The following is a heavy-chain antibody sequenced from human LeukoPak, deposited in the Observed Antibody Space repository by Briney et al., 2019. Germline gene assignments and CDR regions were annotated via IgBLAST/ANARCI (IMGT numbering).Heavy chain of an antibody. D-gene: IGHD4-11*01. J-gene: IGHJ4*02. V-gene: IGHV3-53*01. CDR3: ARQKVGYSRYVFDY. CDR1: GFTVSSNY. Sequence: GGSLTLPCAASGFTVSSNYMSWVRHSPGKALECVSDLYGDGRTYHADTVKGRFTISRDNSKNTRYLQMNSLRAEDTAVYYCARQKVGYSRYVFDYWGQGTLVTVSS. CDR2: LYGDGRT.